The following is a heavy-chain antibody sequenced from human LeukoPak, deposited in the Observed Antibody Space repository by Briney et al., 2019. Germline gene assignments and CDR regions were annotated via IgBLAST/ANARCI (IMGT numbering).Heavy chain of an antibody. CDR1: GYTFTGYY. J-gene: IGHJ5*02. CDR3: ATARSWGGSYYTARFDP. D-gene: IGHD1-26*01. V-gene: IGHV1-2*02. Sequence: ASVKVSCKASGYTFTGYYMHWVRQAPGQGLEWMGWINPNSGGTNYAQKFQGRVTMTRDTSVSTAYMELSSLRSEDTAVYYCATARSWGGSYYTARFDPWGQGTLVTVSS. CDR2: INPNSGGT.